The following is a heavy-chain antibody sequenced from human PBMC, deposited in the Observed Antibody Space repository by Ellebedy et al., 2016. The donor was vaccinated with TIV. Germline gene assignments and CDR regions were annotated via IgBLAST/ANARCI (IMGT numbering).Heavy chain of an antibody. Sequence: AASVKVSCKASGYTFXPYFMHSVRPXPGQGLEWMGIINPSSGSTTYAQNLQGRVTMTRDTSTTTVYMELSSLTSEDTAVYYCARRRSSGWLHTPDYWGQGTLVIVSS. CDR2: INPSSGST. D-gene: IGHD6-19*01. V-gene: IGHV1-46*04. CDR1: GYTFXPYF. J-gene: IGHJ4*02. CDR3: ARRRSSGWLHTPDY.